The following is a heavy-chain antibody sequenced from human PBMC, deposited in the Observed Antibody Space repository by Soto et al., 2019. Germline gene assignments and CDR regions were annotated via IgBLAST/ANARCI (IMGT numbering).Heavy chain of an antibody. CDR1: GGTFSSYA. V-gene: IGHV1-69*13. CDR3: ATKSLRITIFGVVTAFYYGMDV. CDR2: IIPIFGTA. J-gene: IGHJ6*02. D-gene: IGHD3-3*01. Sequence: SVKVSCKASGGTFSSYAISWVRQAPGQGLEWVGGIIPIFGTANYAQKFQGRVTITADESTSTAYMELSSLRSEDTAVYYCATKSLRITIFGVVTAFYYGMDVWGHGSTVTVSS.